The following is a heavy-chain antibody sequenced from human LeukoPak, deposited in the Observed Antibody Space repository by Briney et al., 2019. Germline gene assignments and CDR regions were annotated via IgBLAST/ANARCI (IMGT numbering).Heavy chain of an antibody. Sequence: SVEVSCKASGGTFSSYAISWVRQAPGQGLEWMGGIIPIFGTANYAQKFQGRVTITTDESTSTAYMELSSLRSEDTAVYYCARELWFGEFNWFDPWGQGTLVTVSS. V-gene: IGHV1-69*05. CDR3: ARELWFGEFNWFDP. D-gene: IGHD3-10*01. CDR2: IIPIFGTA. J-gene: IGHJ5*02. CDR1: GGTFSSYA.